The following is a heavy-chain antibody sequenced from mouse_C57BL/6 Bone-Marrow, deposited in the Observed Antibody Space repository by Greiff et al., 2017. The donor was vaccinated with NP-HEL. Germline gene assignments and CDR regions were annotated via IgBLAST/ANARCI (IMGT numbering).Heavy chain of an antibody. CDR3: ASNYGSSCFAY. CDR2: ISSGSSTI. D-gene: IGHD1-1*01. V-gene: IGHV5-17*01. J-gene: IGHJ3*01. CDR1: GFTFSDYG. Sequence: EVKLMESGGGLVKPGGSLKLSCAASGFTFSDYGMHWVRQAPEKGLEWVAYISSGSSTIYYADTVKGRFTISRDNAKNTLFLQMTSLRSEDTAMYYCASNYGSSCFAYWGQGTLVTVSA.